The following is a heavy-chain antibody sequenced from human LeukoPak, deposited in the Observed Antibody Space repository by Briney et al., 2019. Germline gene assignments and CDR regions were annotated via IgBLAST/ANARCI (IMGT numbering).Heavy chain of an antibody. CDR1: GGTFSSYA. D-gene: IGHD4-17*01. Sequence: SVKVSCKASGGTFSSYAISWVRQAPGQGLEWMGRIIPILGIANYAQKFQDRVTITADKSTSTAYMELSSLRSEDTAVYYCARERGDYGDYFEYFQHWGQGTLVTVSS. CDR2: IIPILGIA. J-gene: IGHJ1*01. CDR3: ARERGDYGDYFEYFQH. V-gene: IGHV1-69*04.